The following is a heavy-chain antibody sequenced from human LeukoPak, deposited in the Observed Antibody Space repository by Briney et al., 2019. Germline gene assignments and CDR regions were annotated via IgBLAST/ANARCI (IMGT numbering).Heavy chain of an antibody. CDR1: GFTFSSYA. CDR3: ARELIKQYYYGMDV. CDR2: ISYDGSNK. V-gene: IGHV3-30-3*01. J-gene: IGHJ6*02. Sequence: GRSLRLSCAASGFTFSSYAMHWVRQAPGKGLEWVAVISYDGSNKYYADSVKGRFTISRDNSKNTLYLQMNSLRAEDTAVYYCARELIKQYYYGMDVWGQGTTATVSS.